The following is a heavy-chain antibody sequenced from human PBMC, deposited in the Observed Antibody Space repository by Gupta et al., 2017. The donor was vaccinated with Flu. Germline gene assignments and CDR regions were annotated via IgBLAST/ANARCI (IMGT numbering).Heavy chain of an antibody. CDR3: ARAGPGYYDSSAYPY. J-gene: IGHJ4*02. V-gene: IGHV1-18*01. Sequence: LEWMGWISAYNGNTNYAQKLQGRVTMTTDTSTSTAYMELRSLRSDDTAVYYCARAGPGYYDSSAYPYWGQGTLVTVSS. D-gene: IGHD3-22*01. CDR2: ISAYNGNT.